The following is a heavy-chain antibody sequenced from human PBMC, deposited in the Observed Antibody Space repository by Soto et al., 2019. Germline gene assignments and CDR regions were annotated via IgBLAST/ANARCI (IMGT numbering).Heavy chain of an antibody. Sequence: SETLSLTCTVSGGSISSGSYYWGWIRQPPVKGLEWIGSIYYSGSTYYNPSLKSRVTISVDTSKNQFSLKLSSVTAADTAVYYCARSHYTYGLLIDYWGPGIMVTVSS. D-gene: IGHD2-8*01. J-gene: IGHJ4*02. CDR3: ARSHYTYGLLIDY. CDR1: GGSISSGSYY. CDR2: IYYSGST. V-gene: IGHV4-39*01.